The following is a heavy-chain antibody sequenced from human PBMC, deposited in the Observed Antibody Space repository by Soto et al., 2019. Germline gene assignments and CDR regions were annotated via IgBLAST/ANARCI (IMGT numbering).Heavy chain of an antibody. Sequence: SETLSLTCAVYGGSFSGYYWSWIRQPPGKGLEWIGEINHSGSTNYNPSLKSRVTISVDTSKNQFSLKLSSVTAADTAVYYCARGGILDIVAAVAATRPFDYWGQGTLVT. V-gene: IGHV4-34*01. CDR3: ARGGILDIVAAVAATRPFDY. D-gene: IGHD2-15*01. CDR2: INHSGST. CDR1: GGSFSGYY. J-gene: IGHJ4*02.